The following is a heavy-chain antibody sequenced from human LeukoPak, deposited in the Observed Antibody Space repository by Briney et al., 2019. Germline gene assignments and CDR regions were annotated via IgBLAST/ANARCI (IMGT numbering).Heavy chain of an antibody. J-gene: IGHJ5*02. CDR1: GFTFTISA. V-gene: IGHV3-23*01. CDR3: AKALVVAGGWFDP. D-gene: IGHD2-21*01. Sequence: PGGSLRLSCAASGFTFTISAMAWVRQAPGKGLEWVSGISGSGDRKDYADSVKGRVTISRDNRKNTLHLEMNSLRVEDTAVYYCAKALVVAGGWFDPWGQGTLVTVSS. CDR2: ISGSGDRK.